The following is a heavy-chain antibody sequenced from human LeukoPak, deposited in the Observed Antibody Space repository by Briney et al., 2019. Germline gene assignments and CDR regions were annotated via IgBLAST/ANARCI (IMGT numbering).Heavy chain of an antibody. CDR3: ARGALLWFGD. Sequence: GGSLRLSCTASGFTLDNYEMYWVRQAPGQGLERVSYIRSSGSAMYYADSVKGRFTISRDNAKNSLYLRMNSLRAEDTAVYYCARGALLWFGDRGQGTLVTVSS. D-gene: IGHD3-10*01. CDR1: GFTLDNYE. V-gene: IGHV3-48*03. CDR2: IRSSGSAM. J-gene: IGHJ4*02.